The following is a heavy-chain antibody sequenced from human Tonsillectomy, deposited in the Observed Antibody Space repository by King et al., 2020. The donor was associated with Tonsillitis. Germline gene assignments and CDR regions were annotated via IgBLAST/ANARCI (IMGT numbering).Heavy chain of an antibody. Sequence: MQLQESGPGLVKPSETLSLTCTVSGGSISGSSYFWGWVRQPPGKGLEWIGNIHYRGSTYYNPSLNSRVTVSVDTSKNQFSLRLSSMTAADTAVYYCAITGARCTSANCPTAFDVWGRGTMVTVSS. J-gene: IGHJ3*01. D-gene: IGHD1-1*01. V-gene: IGHV4-39*01. CDR3: AITGARCTSANCPTAFDV. CDR2: IHYRGST. CDR1: GGSISGSSYF.